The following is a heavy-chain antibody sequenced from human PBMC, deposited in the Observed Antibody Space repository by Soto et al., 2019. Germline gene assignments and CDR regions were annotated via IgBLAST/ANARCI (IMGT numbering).Heavy chain of an antibody. D-gene: IGHD3-3*01. CDR1: GYTFTSYG. J-gene: IGHJ6*02. CDR2: ISAYNGNT. Sequence: ASVKVSCKASGYTFTSYGISWVRQAPGQGLEWMGWISAYNGNTNYAQKLQGRVTMTTDTSTSTAYMELRSLRSDDTAVYYCARGEQTIFGGVIIRPFDYYGMDVWGQGTTVTVSS. CDR3: ARGEQTIFGGVIIRPFDYYGMDV. V-gene: IGHV1-18*01.